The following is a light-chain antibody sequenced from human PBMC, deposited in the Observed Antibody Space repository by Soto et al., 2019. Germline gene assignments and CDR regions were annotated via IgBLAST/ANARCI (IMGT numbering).Light chain of an antibody. CDR1: QSVSSRS. V-gene: IGKV3-20*01. CDR2: AAS. CDR3: QHSGTSART. Sequence: FLTQSPATLSLSPGERVTLSCRASQSVSSRSLAWYQQKPGQAPRLLMFAASTRATGIPDRFSGSGSGTDYSLTLTELEPADFAVYYCQHSGTSARTFGQGTKLEIK. J-gene: IGKJ2*01.